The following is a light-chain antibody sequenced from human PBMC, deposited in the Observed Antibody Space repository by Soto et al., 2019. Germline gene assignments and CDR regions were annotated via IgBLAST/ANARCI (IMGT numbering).Light chain of an antibody. J-gene: IGKJ4*01. CDR1: QSIFYSSNNKNY. Sequence: DIVMTQSPDSLAVSLGERATINCKSSQSIFYSSNNKNYLAWFQQKPGQPPQLLIYWASTRESGVPDRFSGSGSETDFTLTISSLEAEDVAFYWCQQYFDVPFTFGGGTKVDIK. V-gene: IGKV4-1*01. CDR3: QQYFDVPFT. CDR2: WAS.